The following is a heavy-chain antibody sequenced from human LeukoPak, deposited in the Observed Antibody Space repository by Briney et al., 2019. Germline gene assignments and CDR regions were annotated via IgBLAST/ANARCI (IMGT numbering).Heavy chain of an antibody. V-gene: IGHV3-23*01. J-gene: IGHJ4*02. CDR3: VKSISGVIPPYYFDY. D-gene: IGHD3-3*01. Sequence: GGSLRLSCAASGFAFSSYAMSWVRQAPGKGLEWVSSIGGSGGSIYCAESVKGRFTISRDNSKNTLSVQMNSLRAEGTAIYYCVKSISGVIPPYYFDYWGQGTLVTVSS. CDR2: IGGSGGSI. CDR1: GFAFSSYA.